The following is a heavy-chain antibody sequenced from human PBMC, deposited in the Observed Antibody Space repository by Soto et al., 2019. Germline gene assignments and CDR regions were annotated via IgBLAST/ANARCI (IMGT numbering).Heavy chain of an antibody. D-gene: IGHD3-22*01. CDR3: ARRDYYDSSGYYWWYNWFDP. CDR1: GFTFSSYS. Sequence: LRLSCAASGFTFSSYSMNWVRQAPGKGLEWVSSISSSSSYIYYADSVKGRFTISRDNAKNSLYLQMNSLRAEDTAVYYCARRDYYDSSGYYWWYNWFDPWGQGTLVTVSS. J-gene: IGHJ5*02. CDR2: ISSSSSYI. V-gene: IGHV3-21*01.